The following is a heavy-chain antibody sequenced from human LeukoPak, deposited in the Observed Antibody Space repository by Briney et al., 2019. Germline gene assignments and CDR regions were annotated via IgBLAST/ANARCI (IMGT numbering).Heavy chain of an antibody. V-gene: IGHV3-23*01. Sequence: AGGSLRLSCAASGFTFSNYAMSWVRQAPGKGLEWVSGISGSGDRTYYAGSVKGRFSISRDKSKNTLYVQMNSLRAEDTAVYYCAKGSIVGATSYYYMDVWGKGTTVTISS. CDR3: AKGSIVGATSYYYMDV. CDR2: ISGSGDRT. J-gene: IGHJ6*03. CDR1: GFTFSNYA. D-gene: IGHD1-26*01.